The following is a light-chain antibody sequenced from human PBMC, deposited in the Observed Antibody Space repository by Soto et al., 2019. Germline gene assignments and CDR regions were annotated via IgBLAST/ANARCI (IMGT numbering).Light chain of an antibody. CDR1: QSVASN. V-gene: IGKV3-15*01. Sequence: EIVMTQSPASLSVSPGDGATITCWASQSVASNVAWYQQKPGQGPKLLIHGASTRASGVPARFSGSGSGTGFTLTISILQSEDFAFDYCQRYHNWPPQYTFGQGTELQIK. CDR3: QRYHNWPPQYT. CDR2: GAS. J-gene: IGKJ2*01.